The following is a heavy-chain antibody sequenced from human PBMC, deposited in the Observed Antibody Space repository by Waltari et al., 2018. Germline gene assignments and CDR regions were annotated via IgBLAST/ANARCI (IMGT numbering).Heavy chain of an antibody. CDR2: INPNSGGT. CDR1: GYTFTCYY. CDR3: ARGYCSGGSCQGAFDI. J-gene: IGHJ3*02. Sequence: QVQLVQSGAEVKKPGASVKVSCKASGYTFTCYYMHWVRQAPGQGLGWMGWINPNSGGTNYAQKFQGWVTMTRDTSISTAYMELSRLRSDDTAVYYCARGYCSGGSCQGAFDIWGQGTMVTVSS. D-gene: IGHD2-15*01. V-gene: IGHV1-2*04.